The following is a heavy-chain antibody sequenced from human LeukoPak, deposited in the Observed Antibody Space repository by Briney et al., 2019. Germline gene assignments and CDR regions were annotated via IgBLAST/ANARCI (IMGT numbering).Heavy chain of an antibody. J-gene: IGHJ4*02. CDR3: AKDQIFGVVTTHYFDF. CDR2: ISGSGGST. D-gene: IGHD3-3*01. V-gene: IGHV3-23*01. Sequence: GGSLRLSCAASGFTFSTYAMTWVRQAPGKGLEWVSAISGSGGSTYYADSVKGRFTISRDNSKNTLYLQMNSLRAEDTAVYYCAKDQIFGVVTTHYFDFWGQGTLVTVSS. CDR1: GFTFSTYA.